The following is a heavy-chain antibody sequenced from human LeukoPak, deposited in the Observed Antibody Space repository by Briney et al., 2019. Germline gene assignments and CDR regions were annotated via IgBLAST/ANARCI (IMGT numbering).Heavy chain of an antibody. CDR1: GGSISSGDYY. J-gene: IGHJ5*02. V-gene: IGHV4-30-4*08. CDR3: ARDLAYSNWFDP. CDR2: IYYSGST. D-gene: IGHD4-11*01. Sequence: PSETLSLTCSVSGGSISSGDYYWSWIRQPPGKGLEWIGYIYYSGSTYYNPSLKSRVTISVDTSKNQFSLKLSSVTAADTAVYYCARDLAYSNWFDPWGQGTLVTVSS.